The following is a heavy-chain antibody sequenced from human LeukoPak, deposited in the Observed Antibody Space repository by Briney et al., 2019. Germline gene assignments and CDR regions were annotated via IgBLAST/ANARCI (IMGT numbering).Heavy chain of an antibody. CDR3: AKVDCSSSSCYK. V-gene: IGHV3-23*01. CDR1: GFTFSSYA. J-gene: IGHJ4*02. Sequence: GGSLRLSCAASGFTFSSYAMSWVRRAPGKWLEWVSAISGSGDSTYYADSVKGRFSISRDDSKNTVHLQMNSLRAEDTAVYYCAKVDCSSSSCYKWGQGTLVTVSS. CDR2: ISGSGDST. D-gene: IGHD2-2*02.